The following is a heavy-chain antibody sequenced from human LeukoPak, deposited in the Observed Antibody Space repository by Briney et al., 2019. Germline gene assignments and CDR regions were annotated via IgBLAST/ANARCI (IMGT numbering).Heavy chain of an antibody. Sequence: VASVKVSCKASGCTFTSYYMHWVRQAPGQGLEWMGIINPSGGSTSYAQKFQGRVTMTRDMSTSTVYMELSSLRSEDTAVYYCARVDRLQWELLDYWGQGTLVTVSS. CDR1: GCTFTSYY. J-gene: IGHJ4*02. CDR3: ARVDRLQWELLDY. D-gene: IGHD1-26*01. CDR2: INPSGGST. V-gene: IGHV1-46*01.